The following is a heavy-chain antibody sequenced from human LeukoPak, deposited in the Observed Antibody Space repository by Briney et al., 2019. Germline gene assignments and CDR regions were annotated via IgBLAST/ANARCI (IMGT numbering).Heavy chain of an antibody. CDR3: ARQIVSGSMGCDF. CDR2: INPNSGGT. J-gene: IGHJ4*02. D-gene: IGHD2-21*01. V-gene: IGHV1-2*02. Sequence: ASVKVSCKASGYTFTGYYMHWVRQAPGQGLEWMGWINPNSGGTNYALKLQDRVTMAKDTSISTAYMELSRLRSDDTAVYYCARQIVSGSMGCDFWGQGTLVTVSS. CDR1: GYTFTGYY.